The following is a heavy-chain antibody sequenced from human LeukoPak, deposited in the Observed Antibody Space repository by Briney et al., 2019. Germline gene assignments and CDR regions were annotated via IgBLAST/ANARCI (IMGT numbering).Heavy chain of an antibody. CDR2: IIPIFGTA. CDR3: ARELSPGWFDP. CDR1: GGTFSSYA. D-gene: IGHD7-27*01. V-gene: IGHV1-69*01. J-gene: IGHJ5*02. Sequence: SVTVSCTASGGTFSSYAISWVRQAPGQGLEWMGGIIPIFGTANYAQKFQGRVTITADESTSTAYMELSSLRAEDTAVYYCARELSPGWFDPWGQGTLVTVSS.